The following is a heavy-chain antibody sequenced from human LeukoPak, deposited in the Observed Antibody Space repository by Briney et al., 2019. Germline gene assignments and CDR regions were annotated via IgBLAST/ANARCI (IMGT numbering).Heavy chain of an antibody. D-gene: IGHD3-10*01. CDR2: ISYDGSNK. CDR1: GFTFSSYA. Sequence: GGSLRLSCAASGFTFSSYAMHWVRQAPGKGLEWVAVISYDGSNKYYADSVKGRFTFSRDNSKNMLYLQMNSLRAEDMALYYCAKGSREYYYYYMDVWGKGTTVTVSS. CDR3: AKGSREYYYYYMDV. J-gene: IGHJ6*03. V-gene: IGHV3-30-3*01.